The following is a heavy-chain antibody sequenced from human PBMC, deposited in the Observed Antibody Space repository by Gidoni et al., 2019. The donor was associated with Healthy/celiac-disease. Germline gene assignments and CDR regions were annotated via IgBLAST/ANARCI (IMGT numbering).Heavy chain of an antibody. Sequence: QVQLVESGGGVVQPGRSLRLSCAASGFTFSSYGMHWVRQAPGKGLEWVAVISYDGSNKYYADSVKGRFTISRDNSKNTLYLQMNSLRAEDTAVYYCAKDGSSPKQGRYYYYYYGMDVWGQGTTVTVSS. CDR2: ISYDGSNK. V-gene: IGHV3-30*18. CDR1: GFTFSSYG. CDR3: AKDGSSPKQGRYYYYYYGMDV. J-gene: IGHJ6*02. D-gene: IGHD6-6*01.